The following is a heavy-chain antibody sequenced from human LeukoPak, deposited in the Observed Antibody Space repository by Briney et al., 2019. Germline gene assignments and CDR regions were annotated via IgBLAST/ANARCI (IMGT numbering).Heavy chain of an antibody. D-gene: IGHD4-23*01. CDR2: IWYDGSNR. J-gene: IGHJ4*02. V-gene: IGHV3-33*01. Sequence: GRSLRLSCAASGFTLSSYGMHWVRQAPGKGLEWVAVIWYDGSNRYYADSVKGRFTISRDNSKNTLYLQMNSLRAEDTAVYYCARGGKGGKPFDYWGQGTLVTVSS. CDR1: GFTLSSYG. CDR3: ARGGKGGKPFDY.